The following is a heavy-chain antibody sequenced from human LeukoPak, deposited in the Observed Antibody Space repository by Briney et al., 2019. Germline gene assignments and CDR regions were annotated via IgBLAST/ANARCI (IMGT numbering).Heavy chain of an antibody. D-gene: IGHD6-19*01. CDR2: IYTSGST. CDR3: AREHGIAVAGDWFDP. CDR1: GGSISSYY. V-gene: IGHV4-4*07. Sequence: SETLSLTCTVSGGSISSYYWSWIRQPAGKGLEWIGRIYTSGSTNYNPSLKSRVTMSVDTSKNQFSLKLSSVTAADTAVYYCAREHGIAVAGDWFDPWGQGTLATVSS. J-gene: IGHJ5*02.